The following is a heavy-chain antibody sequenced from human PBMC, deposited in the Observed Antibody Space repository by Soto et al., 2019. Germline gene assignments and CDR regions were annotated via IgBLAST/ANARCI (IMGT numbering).Heavy chain of an antibody. CDR3: AKTPVRGAPDL. V-gene: IGHV3-48*02. J-gene: IGHJ5*02. CDR1: GFTFSATR. Sequence: PGGSLRLSCAASGFTFSATRIYWVRQAPGKRLQLVAYISGSGGIFGYAYSVMCRCTISRDNAQNSVYLQMHSLRDEDTAVYYCAKTPVRGAPDLWGHGTLVTVSS. CDR2: ISGSGGIF.